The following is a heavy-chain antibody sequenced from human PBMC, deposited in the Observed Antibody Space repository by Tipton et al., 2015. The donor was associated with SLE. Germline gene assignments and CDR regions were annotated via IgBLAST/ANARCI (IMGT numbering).Heavy chain of an antibody. CDR1: GFTFSIYA. D-gene: IGHD2-21*01. Sequence: SLRLSCAASGFTFSIYAMSWVRQAPGKGLEWVASFSSRGGTTYYAGSVQGRFSISRDNSKNTLYLEMDSLRAEDTAVYYCAKAGRDCGGVICAMDVWGQGTTVTVSS. J-gene: IGHJ6*02. CDR3: AKAGRDCGGVICAMDV. V-gene: IGHV3-23*01. CDR2: FSSRGGTT.